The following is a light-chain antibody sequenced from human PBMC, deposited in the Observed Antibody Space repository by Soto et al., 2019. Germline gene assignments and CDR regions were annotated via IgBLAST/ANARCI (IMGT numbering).Light chain of an antibody. J-gene: IGKJ4*01. V-gene: IGKV3-11*01. CDR1: QSVSSY. CDR2: DAS. CDR3: QQRSNWLT. Sequence: EIVMTQSPATLSVSPGERATLSCRASQSVSSYLAWYQQKPGKAPRLLIYDASNRATGIPARFSGSGSGTDFTLTIRSLEPEDSAVYYCQQRSNWLTFGGGTKVDIK.